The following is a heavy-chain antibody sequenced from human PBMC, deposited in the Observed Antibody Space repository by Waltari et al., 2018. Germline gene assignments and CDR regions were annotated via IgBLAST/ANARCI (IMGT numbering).Heavy chain of an antibody. Sequence: QVQLQESGPGLVKPSQTLSLTCTVSGGSIRSGRSLGSWIPPPAGKGLEWIGRIYTSGSTNYNPSLKSRVTISVDTSKNQFSLKLSSVTAADTAVYYCARTTVVTNAPPHFDYWGQGTLVTVSS. J-gene: IGHJ4*02. CDR2: IYTSGST. V-gene: IGHV4-61*02. CDR1: GGSIRSGRSL. D-gene: IGHD4-17*01. CDR3: ARTTVVTNAPPHFDY.